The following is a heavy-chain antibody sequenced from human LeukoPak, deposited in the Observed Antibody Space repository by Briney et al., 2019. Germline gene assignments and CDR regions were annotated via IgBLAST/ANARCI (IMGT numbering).Heavy chain of an antibody. CDR2: ISYDGSNK. CDR1: GFTFSSYA. J-gene: IGHJ4*02. Sequence: GGSLKLSCAASGFTFSSYAMHWVRQAPGKGLEWVAVISYDGSNKYYADSVKGRFTISRDNSKNTLYLQMNSLRAEDTAVYYCAKDPEFWGQGTLVTVSS. V-gene: IGHV3-30-3*01. D-gene: IGHD3-10*01. CDR3: AKDPEF.